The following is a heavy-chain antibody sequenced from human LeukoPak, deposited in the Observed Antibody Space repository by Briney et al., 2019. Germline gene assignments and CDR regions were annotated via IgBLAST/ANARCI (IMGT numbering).Heavy chain of an antibody. CDR1: GDSISDYY. V-gene: IGHV4-59*01. CDR2: IYSSGSS. D-gene: IGHD3-3*01. CDR3: AGVFRGAVTCNWFYP. J-gene: IGHJ5*02. Sequence: SETLSLTCTVSGDSISDYYWTWIRQPPGKGLEWIGFIYSSGSSNYNPSLESRVTFSLDTSKSQFSLSLKSVTAADTAVYYCAGVFRGAVTCNWFYPWGQGVLVTVSS.